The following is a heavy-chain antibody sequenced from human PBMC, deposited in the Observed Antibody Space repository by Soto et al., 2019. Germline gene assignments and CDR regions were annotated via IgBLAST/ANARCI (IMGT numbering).Heavy chain of an antibody. D-gene: IGHD2-21*01. J-gene: IGHJ5*02. CDR1: GYTFTDHG. Sequence: QVQLVQSGAEVKQPGASVTVSCKTSGYTFTDHGINWVRQAPGQALEWMGWVSSYNGNTNYAYDLKDRVIMTADTSTSTAYMDVRNLRSYDNALYYCAREREGSYSPADLWGQGTLVTVAS. CDR3: AREREGSYSPADL. CDR2: VSSYNGNT. V-gene: IGHV1-18*01.